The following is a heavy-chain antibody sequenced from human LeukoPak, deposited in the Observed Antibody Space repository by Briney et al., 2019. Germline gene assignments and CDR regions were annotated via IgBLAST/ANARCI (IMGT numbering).Heavy chain of an antibody. CDR3: ERVMSGVGYSYALYFDY. Sequence: SETLSLTCTVSGGSISSGGYYWSWIRQHPGKGLEWIGYIYYSGSTYYNPSLKSRVTISVDTSKNQFSLKLSSVTAADTAVYYCERVMSGVGYSYALYFDYWGQGTLVTVSS. CDR2: IYYSGST. CDR1: GGSISSGGYY. V-gene: IGHV4-31*03. D-gene: IGHD5-18*01. J-gene: IGHJ4*02.